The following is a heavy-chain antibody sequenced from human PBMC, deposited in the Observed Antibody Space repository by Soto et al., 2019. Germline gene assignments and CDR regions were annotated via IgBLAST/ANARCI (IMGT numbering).Heavy chain of an antibody. D-gene: IGHD3-16*02. CDR2: IYYSGSA. CDR1: GGSISSDNYF. Sequence: QVQLQESGPGLVKPSQTLTLTCSVSGGSISSDNYFWSWIRQPPGKGLEWIGYIYYSGSAHYNPSLKSRFTISVDTSKTQFSLDLFSVPAADTAMYYCAREVIPAATLGSDAFDIWGQGTMVTVSS. J-gene: IGHJ3*02. CDR3: AREVIPAATLGSDAFDI. V-gene: IGHV4-30-4*01.